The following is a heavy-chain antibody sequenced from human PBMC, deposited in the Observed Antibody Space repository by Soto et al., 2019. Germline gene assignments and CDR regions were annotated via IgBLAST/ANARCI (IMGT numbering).Heavy chain of an antibody. J-gene: IGHJ4*01. Sequence: ALVKVPCKASGYTFTSYGISWVRQAPGQGLEWMGWISAYNGNTNYAQKLQGRVTMTTDTSTSTTYMELRSLRSDDTAVYYRTKEIRHSGTFDYWGQGTLVTVSS. D-gene: IGHD1-26*01. CDR3: TKEIRHSGTFDY. CDR2: ISAYNGNT. V-gene: IGHV1-18*01. CDR1: GYTFTSYG.